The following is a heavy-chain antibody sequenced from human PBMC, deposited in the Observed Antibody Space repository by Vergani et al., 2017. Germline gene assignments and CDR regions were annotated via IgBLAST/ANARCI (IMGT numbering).Heavy chain of an antibody. V-gene: IGHV4-34*01. D-gene: IGHD4-11*01. CDR1: GGSFTSYH. CDR3: ARVNTETNGHLYYYYYMDV. CDR2: IDHTGRP. J-gene: IGHJ6*03. Sequence: QVQLQQWGGGPLKPSETLSLTCVVNGGSFTSYHWTWIRQSPGEGLEWVGDIDHTGRPDSNPSLMSRLTMSLDKSRNQFSLTLNSVTATDTAIYFCARVNTETNGHLYYYYYMDVWGQGTAVTVS.